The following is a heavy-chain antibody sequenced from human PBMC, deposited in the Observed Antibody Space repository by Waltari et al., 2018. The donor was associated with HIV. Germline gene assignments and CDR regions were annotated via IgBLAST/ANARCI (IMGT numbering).Heavy chain of an antibody. D-gene: IGHD3-9*01. CDR2: INTGGGI. J-gene: IGHJ4*02. CDR1: SGSFSGNF. CDR3: AKLNITARGTKFES. V-gene: IGHV4-34*02. Sequence: QLQQWGAGLLRPSETLSLTCAVYSGSFSGNFWTWVRQPPGKGLGWLGEINTGGGINYNPSLKNRVTLSVDAAKNQFSLKLTSVTATDTALYYCAKLNITARGTKFESWGQGTLVTVSS.